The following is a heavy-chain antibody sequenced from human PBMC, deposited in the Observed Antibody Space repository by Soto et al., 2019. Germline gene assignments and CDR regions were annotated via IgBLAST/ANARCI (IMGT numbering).Heavy chain of an antibody. D-gene: IGHD3-22*01. V-gene: IGHV3-21*01. J-gene: IGHJ6*02. CDR2: ISSSSSYI. CDR3: ARDRYYYDCSGYLVDGIDV. CDR1: GLTFSSYS. Sequence: PGGSLRLSCAASGLTFSSYSMNWVRQAPGKGLEWVSSISSSSSYIYYADSVKGRFTISRDNAKNSLYLQMNSLRAEDTAVYYCARDRYYYDCSGYLVDGIDVSSQGTTVTVS.